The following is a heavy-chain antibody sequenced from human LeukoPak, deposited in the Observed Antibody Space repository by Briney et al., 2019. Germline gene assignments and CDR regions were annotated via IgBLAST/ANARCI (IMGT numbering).Heavy chain of an antibody. J-gene: IGHJ4*02. V-gene: IGHV3-23*01. CDR1: GFTFSSNA. CDR2: ISGGGGST. D-gene: IGHD1-26*01. CDR3: AKRIDSGGYYGY. Sequence: GGSLRLSCAASGFTFSSNAMSWVRQAPGKGLEWVSAISGGGGSTYYADSVKGRFTIPTDNSTNTLYLQKNSLRAEDTAVYYCAKRIDSGGYYGYWGQGTLVTVSS.